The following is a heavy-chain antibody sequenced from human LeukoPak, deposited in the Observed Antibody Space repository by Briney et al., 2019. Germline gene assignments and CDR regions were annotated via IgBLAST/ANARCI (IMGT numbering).Heavy chain of an antibody. V-gene: IGHV4-31*03. Sequence: PSQTLSLTCTVSGGSLSSGGYYWSWIRPHPGMPLAWIGYIYYSGSTYSNPSLKSRVTISVDTSKNQFSLKLRSVTAADTAVYYCARAITMVRGVIKEAWFDPWGQGTLVTVSS. CDR1: GGSLSSGGYY. D-gene: IGHD3-10*01. CDR3: ARAITMVRGVIKEAWFDP. J-gene: IGHJ5*02. CDR2: IYYSGST.